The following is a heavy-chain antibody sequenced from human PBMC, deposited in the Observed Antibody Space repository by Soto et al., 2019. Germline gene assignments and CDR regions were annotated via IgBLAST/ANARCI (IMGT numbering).Heavy chain of an antibody. Sequence: QVQLVESGGGVVQPGRSLRLSCAASGFIFSTYGMHWVRQAPGKGLEWVAVIWYDGSNKYYADSVRGRFTISRDNSKNTLFLQLNSLRAEDTAVYYCARGAGIAVTLDYWGQGTLVTVSS. J-gene: IGHJ4*02. V-gene: IGHV3-33*01. D-gene: IGHD6-19*01. CDR3: ARGAGIAVTLDY. CDR2: IWYDGSNK. CDR1: GFIFSTYG.